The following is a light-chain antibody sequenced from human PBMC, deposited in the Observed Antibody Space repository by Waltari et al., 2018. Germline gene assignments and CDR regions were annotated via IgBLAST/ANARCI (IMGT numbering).Light chain of an antibody. CDR1: NIGRKS. J-gene: IGLJ6*01. V-gene: IGLV3-21*02. Sequence: SYDLTQPRSLSVSSGQTARITRGGANIGRKSVQWYRQKPPQAPVPVFYAVTELPSEMPERISGSNSGNTATLTISGVEAGDEADYYCQVWDKSAKYVFGRGTKLTVL. CDR2: AVT. CDR3: QVWDKSAKYV.